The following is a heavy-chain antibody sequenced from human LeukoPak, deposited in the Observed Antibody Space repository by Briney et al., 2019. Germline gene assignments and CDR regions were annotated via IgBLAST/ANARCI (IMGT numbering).Heavy chain of an antibody. V-gene: IGHV4-39*07. J-gene: IGHJ4*02. CDR3: ARARNTYYYDSSGYRGYYFDY. CDR2: IYYSGST. D-gene: IGHD3-22*01. Sequence: SETLSLTCTVSGGSISSSSYYWGWIRQPPGKGLEWIGSIYYSGSTYYNPSLKSRVTISVDTSKNQFSLKLSSVTAADTAVYYCARARNTYYYDSSGYRGYYFDYWGQGTLVTVSS. CDR1: GGSISSSSYY.